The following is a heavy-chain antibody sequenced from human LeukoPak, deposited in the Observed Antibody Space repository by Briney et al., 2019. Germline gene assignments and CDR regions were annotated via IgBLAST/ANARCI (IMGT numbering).Heavy chain of an antibody. CDR2: IYSGRTT. D-gene: IGHD3-3*01. Sequence: SETLSLTCTVSAGSISSSSHHWGWIRPSPGKGMEWIGSIYSGRTTYYNPSLNSRVTISVVTSKNQFSLQLSSVTAADTAVYYCVRHDGRGGSTMGAFDSWGQGSLVTVSS. CDR3: VRHDGRGGSTMGAFDS. V-gene: IGHV4-39*01. CDR1: AGSISSSSHH. J-gene: IGHJ5*01.